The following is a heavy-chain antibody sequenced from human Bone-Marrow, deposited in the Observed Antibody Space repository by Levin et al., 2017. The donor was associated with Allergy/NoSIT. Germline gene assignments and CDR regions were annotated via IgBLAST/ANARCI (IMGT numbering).Heavy chain of an antibody. V-gene: IGHV1-2*02. CDR1: GYTFTGYY. CDR3: AKDVYCTSPSCSLQSYGMDV. D-gene: IGHD2-2*01. J-gene: IGHJ6*02. CDR2: INPNIGVT. Sequence: ASVKVSCKASGYTFTGYYVNWGRQVPGQGLEWMGWINPNIGVTNFAQRFQGRVTLTRDTSISTVYMELDRLRSDDTALYYCAKDVYCTSPSCSLQSYGMDVWGQGTTVSVSS.